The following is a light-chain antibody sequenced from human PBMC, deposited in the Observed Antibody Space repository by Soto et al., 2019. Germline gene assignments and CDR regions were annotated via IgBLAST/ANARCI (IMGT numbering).Light chain of an antibody. CDR3: HQYYSYPWT. V-gene: IGKV1-8*01. CDR2: AAS. J-gene: IGKJ1*01. CDR1: QGISSY. Sequence: AIRMTQSPSSLSASTGDRVTITCRASQGISSYLAWYQQKPGKAPKLLIYAASTLQSGVPSRFSGSGSGTDFTITISCLQSEDFATYYCHQYYSYPWTFGQGTKVEIK.